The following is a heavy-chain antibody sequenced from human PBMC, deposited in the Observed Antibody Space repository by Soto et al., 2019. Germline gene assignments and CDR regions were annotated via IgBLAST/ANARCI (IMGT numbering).Heavy chain of an antibody. CDR2: INQSGST. CDR3: RFCSSTSCTSFGY. V-gene: IGHV4-34*01. Sequence: QVQLQQWGAGLLKPSETLSLTCAVYGGSFSGYYWSWIRQPPGKGLEWIGEINQSGSTNYNPSLTSRLTRSVDTSKNHFSLKLGSVTAADTAVYYCRFCSSTSCTSFGYWGQGTLVTVSS. D-gene: IGHD2-2*01. J-gene: IGHJ4*02. CDR1: GGSFSGYY.